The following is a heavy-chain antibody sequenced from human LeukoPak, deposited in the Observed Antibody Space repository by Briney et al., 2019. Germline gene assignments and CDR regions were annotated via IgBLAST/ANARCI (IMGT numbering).Heavy chain of an antibody. CDR1: GYTFTSYG. D-gene: IGHD6-6*01. J-gene: IGHJ4*02. Sequence: ASVKVSCKASGYTFTSYGINWVRQATGQGLEWMGWMNPNSGNTGYAQKFQGRVTITRNTSISTAYMELSSLRSEDTAVYYCARGMGAARPLPSDYWGQGTLVTVSS. CDR3: ARGMGAARPLPSDY. V-gene: IGHV1-8*03. CDR2: MNPNSGNT.